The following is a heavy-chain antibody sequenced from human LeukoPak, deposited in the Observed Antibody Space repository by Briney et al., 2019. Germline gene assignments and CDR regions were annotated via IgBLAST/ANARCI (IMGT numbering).Heavy chain of an antibody. CDR2: INSDGRST. J-gene: IGHJ4*02. V-gene: IGHV3-74*03. Sequence: TGGSLRLSCAASGFTFSSYWMHWVRQAPGKGLVWVSRINSDGRSTTYADSVKGRFTISRDNAKNTLYLQMNSLRAEDTAVYYCARDWDGNYYFYSWGQGTLVTVSS. CDR3: ARDWDGNYYFYS. D-gene: IGHD4-23*01. CDR1: GFTFSSYW.